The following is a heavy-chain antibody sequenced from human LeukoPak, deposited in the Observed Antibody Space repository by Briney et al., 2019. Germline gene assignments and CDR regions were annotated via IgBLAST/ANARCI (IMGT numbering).Heavy chain of an antibody. CDR1: GASISNYF. V-gene: IGHV4-59*01. J-gene: IGHJ5*02. Sequence: SETLSLTCTVSGASISNYFWSWIRQPPGKGLDWIGYIYYSRTTGYNPSLKGRVTISVDTSKNQLSLTLSSVTAADTAVYYCARPRDYGGWFDPWGQGTLVT. CDR2: IYYSRTT. CDR3: ARPRDYGGWFDP. D-gene: IGHD4-23*01.